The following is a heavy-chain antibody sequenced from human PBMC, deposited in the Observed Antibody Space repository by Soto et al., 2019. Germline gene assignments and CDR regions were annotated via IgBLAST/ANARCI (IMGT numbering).Heavy chain of an antibody. J-gene: IGHJ6*02. CDR3: ARARDLLLWFGGGMDV. CDR2: INPSGGST. CDR1: GYTFTSYY. V-gene: IGHV1-46*01. Sequence: QVQLVQYGAEVKKHGASVKVSCKASGYTFTSYYMHWVRQAPGQGLEWMGIINPSGGSTSYAQKFQGRVTMTRDTSTSTVYMELSSLRSEDTAVYYCARARDLLLWFGGGMDVWGQGTTVTVSS. D-gene: IGHD3-10*01.